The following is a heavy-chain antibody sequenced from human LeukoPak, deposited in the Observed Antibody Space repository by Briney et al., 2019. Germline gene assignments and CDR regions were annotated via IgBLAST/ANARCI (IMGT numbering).Heavy chain of an antibody. CDR2: ISAYNGNT. J-gene: IGHJ6*02. Sequence: ASVKVSCKASGYTFTSYGISWVRQAPGQGLEWMGWISAYNGNTNYAQKLQGRVTMTTDTSTSTAYMELRSLRSDDTAVYYCARDGGPAVAGSRGYYYYGMDVWGQGTTVTVSS. CDR3: ARDGGPAVAGSRGYYYYGMDV. CDR1: GYTFTSYG. D-gene: IGHD6-19*01. V-gene: IGHV1-18*01.